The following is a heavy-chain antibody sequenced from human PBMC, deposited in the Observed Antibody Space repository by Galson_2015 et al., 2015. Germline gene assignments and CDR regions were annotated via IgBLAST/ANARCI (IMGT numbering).Heavy chain of an antibody. CDR3: ARDPGYCSSSSCSSAGAIAHCYFDY. CDR2: ISYDGSNK. J-gene: IGHJ4*02. D-gene: IGHD2-2*01. Sequence: SLRLSCAASGFTFSSYAMHWVRQAPGKGLEWVAVISYDGSNKYYADSVKGRFTISRDNSKNTLYLQMNSLRAEDTAVYYCARDPGYCSSSSCSSAGAIAHCYFDYWGQGTLVTVSS. CDR1: GFTFSSYA. V-gene: IGHV3-30*01.